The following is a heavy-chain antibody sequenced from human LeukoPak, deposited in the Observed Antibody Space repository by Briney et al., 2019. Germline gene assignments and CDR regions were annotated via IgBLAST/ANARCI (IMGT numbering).Heavy chain of an antibody. V-gene: IGHV1-24*01. D-gene: IGHD2-15*01. CDR2: FDPEDGET. J-gene: IGHJ5*02. Sequence: ASVKVSCKASGYTFTGNYMHWVRQAPGKGLGWMGGFDPEDGETIYAQKFQGRVTMTEDTSTDTACMELSSLRSEDTAVYYCATERSRFRFDPWGQGTLVTVSS. CDR1: GYTFTGNY. CDR3: ATERSRFRFDP.